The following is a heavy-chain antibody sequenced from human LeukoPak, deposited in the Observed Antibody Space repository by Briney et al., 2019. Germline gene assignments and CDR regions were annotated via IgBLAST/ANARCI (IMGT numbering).Heavy chain of an antibody. Sequence: GGSLRLSCAASGFTFSSYWMSWVRQAPGKGLEWVANIKQDGSEKYYADSVKGRFTISRDNSKSTLCLQMNSLRAEDTAVYYCAKQLGYCSDGSCYFPYWGQGTLVTVSS. J-gene: IGHJ4*02. V-gene: IGHV3-7*03. CDR1: GFTFSSYW. CDR3: AKQLGYCSDGSCYFPY. CDR2: IKQDGSEK. D-gene: IGHD2-15*01.